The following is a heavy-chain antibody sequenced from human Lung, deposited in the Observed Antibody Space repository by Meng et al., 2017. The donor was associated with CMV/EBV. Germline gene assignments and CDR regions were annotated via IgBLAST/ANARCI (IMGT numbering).Heavy chain of an antibody. J-gene: IGHJ4*02. CDR2: IHYSGSS. CDR3: ARGRTPAYYDSSGYYYD. V-gene: IGHV4-59*11. Sequence: GSLRLXXTVSGDSISPHYWSWIRLPPGKGLEWIGYIHYSGSSSYNPSLKSRVTMSLDTSKNEFSLKLRSVTAADTAVYYCARGRTPAYYDSSGYYYDWGQGXLVTVSS. D-gene: IGHD3-22*01. CDR1: GDSISPHY.